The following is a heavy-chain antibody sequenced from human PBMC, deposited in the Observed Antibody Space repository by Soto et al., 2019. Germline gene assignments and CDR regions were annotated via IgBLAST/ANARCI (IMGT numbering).Heavy chain of an antibody. CDR1: GYTFTSYG. CDR2: ISAYNGNT. D-gene: IGHD3-22*01. J-gene: IGHJ4*02. CDR3: ARTSMYYYGSSGPVYFDY. V-gene: IGHV1-18*04. Sequence: ASVKVSCKASGYTFTSYGISWVRQAPGQGLEWMGWISAYNGNTNYAQKLQGRVTMTTDTSTSTAYMELRSLRSDDTAVYYCARTSMYYYGSSGPVYFDYWGQGTLVTVSS.